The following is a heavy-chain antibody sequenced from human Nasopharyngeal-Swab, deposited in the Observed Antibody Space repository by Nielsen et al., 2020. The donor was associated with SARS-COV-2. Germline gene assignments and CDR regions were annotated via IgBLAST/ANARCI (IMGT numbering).Heavy chain of an antibody. Sequence: GESLKISCAASGFTFSSYDMNWVRQAPGKGLEWVSYISSSGSTIYYADSVKGRFTISRDNAKNSLYLQMNSLRAEDTAVYYCLRGMAGYGWFDPWGQGILVTVSS. CDR1: GFTFSSYD. CDR3: LRGMAGYGWFDP. CDR2: ISSSGSTI. V-gene: IGHV3-48*03. D-gene: IGHD2-2*03. J-gene: IGHJ5*02.